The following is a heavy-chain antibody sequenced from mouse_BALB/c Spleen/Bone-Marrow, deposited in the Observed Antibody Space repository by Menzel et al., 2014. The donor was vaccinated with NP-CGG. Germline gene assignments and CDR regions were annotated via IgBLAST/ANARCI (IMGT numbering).Heavy chain of an antibody. J-gene: IGHJ4*01. Sequence: VHVKQSGGGLVQPGGSRTLSCAASGFTFSSYGMHWVRQAPEKGLEWVAYISSGSTANYYADTVKGRFTISRDNPKNTLFLQMTSLRSEDTAMYYCAKSYWDGVDYAMAYWGQGTSVTVSS. CDR1: GFTFSSYG. V-gene: IGHV5-17*02. CDR2: ISSGSTAN. CDR3: AKSYWDGVDYAMAY. D-gene: IGHD4-1*01.